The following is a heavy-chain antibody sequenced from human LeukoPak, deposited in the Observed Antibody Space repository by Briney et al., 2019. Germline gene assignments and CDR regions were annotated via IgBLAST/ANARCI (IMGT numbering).Heavy chain of an antibody. D-gene: IGHD3-22*01. CDR2: IYPNDSDT. Sequence: GESLKISCKGSGYSFTSYWIGWVRQMPGKGLEWMGIIYPNDSDTRYSPSFQGQVTISADKSISTAYLQWSSLKASDTAMYYCARTPWHDSSGYYNAFDIWGQGTMVTVSS. V-gene: IGHV5-51*01. CDR3: ARTPWHDSSGYYNAFDI. CDR1: GYSFTSYW. J-gene: IGHJ3*02.